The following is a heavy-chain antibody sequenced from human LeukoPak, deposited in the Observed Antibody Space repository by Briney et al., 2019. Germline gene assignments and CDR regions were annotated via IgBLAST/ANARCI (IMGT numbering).Heavy chain of an antibody. D-gene: IGHD1-26*01. CDR1: GFTFSSYA. Sequence: GGSLRLSCAAPGFTFSSYAMSWVRQAPGKGLEWVSAISGSGGSTYYADSVKGRFTISRDNSKNTLYLQMNSLRAEDTAVYYCAKDLATALYYYYYYGMDVWGQGTTVTVSS. J-gene: IGHJ6*02. V-gene: IGHV3-23*01. CDR3: AKDLATALYYYYYYGMDV. CDR2: ISGSGGST.